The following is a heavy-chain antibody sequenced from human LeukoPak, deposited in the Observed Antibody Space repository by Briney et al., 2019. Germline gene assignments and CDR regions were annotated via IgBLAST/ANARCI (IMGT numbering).Heavy chain of an antibody. CDR2: ISSRGSTI. Sequence: GGSLRLSCAAAGFTFSDYYMRWIRQAPGKGLEWGSYISSRGSTIYYANSVKGRFTISRDNAKNSLYLQMNSLRAEDTAVYYCARDHQLWLLSSAFDIWGQGTMVTVSS. CDR3: ARDHQLWLLSSAFDI. D-gene: IGHD5-18*01. V-gene: IGHV3-11*01. J-gene: IGHJ3*02. CDR1: GFTFSDYY.